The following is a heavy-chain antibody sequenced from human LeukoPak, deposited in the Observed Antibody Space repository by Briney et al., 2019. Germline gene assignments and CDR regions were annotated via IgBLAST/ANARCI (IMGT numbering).Heavy chain of an antibody. CDR3: ARGLYYYGSGSYPTLDY. Sequence: GSLRLSCAASGFTFSNAWMSWIRQPPGKGLEWIGEINHSGSTNYNPSLKSRVTISVDTSKNQFSLKLSSVTAADTAVYYCARGLYYYGSGSYPTLDYWGQGTLVTVSS. D-gene: IGHD3-10*01. J-gene: IGHJ4*02. CDR1: GFTFSNAW. CDR2: INHSGST. V-gene: IGHV4-34*01.